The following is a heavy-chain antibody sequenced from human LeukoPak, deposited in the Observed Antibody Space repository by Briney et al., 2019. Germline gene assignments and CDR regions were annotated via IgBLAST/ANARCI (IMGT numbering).Heavy chain of an antibody. CDR2: IYTSGST. V-gene: IGHV4-61*02. D-gene: IGHD6-6*01. CDR1: GASISSDSYY. CDR3: ASSRYSSSHFDY. Sequence: PSQTLSLTCSVSGASISSDSYYWSWIRQPVGEGLEWIGRIYTSGSTNYNPSLKSRVTISVDTSKNQFSLKLNSVTAADTAVYYCASSRYSSSHFDYWGQGTLVTVSS. J-gene: IGHJ4*02.